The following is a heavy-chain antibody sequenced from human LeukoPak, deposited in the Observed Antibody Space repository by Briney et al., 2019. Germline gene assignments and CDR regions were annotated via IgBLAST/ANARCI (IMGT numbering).Heavy chain of an antibody. CDR2: ISGSGGST. V-gene: IGHV3-23*01. CDR3: ARDAAVAGTGFDY. Sequence: GGTLRLSCAASGFTFSSFAMNWVRQAPGKGLEWVSAISGSGGSTFYADSVKGRFTIFRDNSKNTLYLQMNNLRAEDMAVYYCARDAAVAGTGFDYWGQGTLVTVSS. J-gene: IGHJ4*02. CDR1: GFTFSSFA. D-gene: IGHD6-19*01.